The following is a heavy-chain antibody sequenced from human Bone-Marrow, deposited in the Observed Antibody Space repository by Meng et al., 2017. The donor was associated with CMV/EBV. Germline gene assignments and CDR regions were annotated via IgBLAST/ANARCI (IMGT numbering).Heavy chain of an antibody. J-gene: IGHJ3*02. CDR1: GGSISSSSYY. V-gene: IGHV4-39*07. D-gene: IGHD2-2*01. CDR2: IYYSGST. CDR3: SRAVGKGYCSSTSCYLMAFGI. Sequence: GSLRLSCTVSGGSISSSSYYWGWIRQPPGKGLEWIGSIYYSGSTYYNPSLKSRVTISVDPSKHQFSLKLSSVTAADTAVYYCSRAVGKGYCSSTSCYLMAFGIWGQGTMVTVSS.